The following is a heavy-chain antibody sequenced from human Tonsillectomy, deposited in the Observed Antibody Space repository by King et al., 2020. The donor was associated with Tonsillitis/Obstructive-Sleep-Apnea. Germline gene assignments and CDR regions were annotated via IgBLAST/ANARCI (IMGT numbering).Heavy chain of an antibody. D-gene: IGHD6-13*01. CDR1: GGSFSGYY. CDR3: ARGREGIVAAGPFDY. V-gene: IGHV4-34*01. CDR2: SSRSGST. J-gene: IGHJ4*02. Sequence: VQLQQWGAGLVKPSETLSLTCAVYGGSFSGYYWSWIRQPPGKGLEWIGESSRSGSTNYNPSLKSRVTMSVDTSKNQFSLKLSSVTAADTAVSYCARGREGIVAAGPFDYWGQGTLVTVSS.